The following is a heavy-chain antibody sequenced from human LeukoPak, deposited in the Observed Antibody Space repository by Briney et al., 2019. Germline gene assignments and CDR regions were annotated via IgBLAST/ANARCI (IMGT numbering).Heavy chain of an antibody. CDR2: IKQDGSEK. V-gene: IGHV3-7*03. Sequence: GGSLRLSCAASGFTFSSYWMSWVRQAPGKGLEWVANIKQDGSEKYYVDSVKGRFTISRDNAKNSLYLQMNSLRAEDTALYYCARDLGGSSWYYFDYWGQGTLVTVSS. CDR1: GFTFSSYW. D-gene: IGHD6-13*01. CDR3: ARDLGGSSWYYFDY. J-gene: IGHJ4*02.